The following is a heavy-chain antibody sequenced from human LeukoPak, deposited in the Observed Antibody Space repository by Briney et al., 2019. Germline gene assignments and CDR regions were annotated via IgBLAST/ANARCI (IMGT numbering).Heavy chain of an antibody. CDR1: GFRFGNYA. D-gene: IGHD5-12*01. Sequence: GGSLRLSCAASGFRFGNYAMTWVRQAPGKGLEWVSLIIGSSGATFYADSVKGRFTISRDNSKNTLFLQMNSLRAEDTALYYCAKGAYDYIEMGYIDYWGQGTLVTVSS. CDR3: AKGAYDYIEMGYIDY. J-gene: IGHJ4*02. CDR2: IIGSSGAT. V-gene: IGHV3-23*01.